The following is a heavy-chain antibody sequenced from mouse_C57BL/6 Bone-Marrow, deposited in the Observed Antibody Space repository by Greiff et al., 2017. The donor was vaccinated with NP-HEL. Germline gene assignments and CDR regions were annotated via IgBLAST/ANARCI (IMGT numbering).Heavy chain of an antibody. CDR3: ARRYPAMDD. J-gene: IGHJ4*01. Sequence: VQLQQSGPVLVKPGASVKMSCKASGYTFTDYYMNWVKQSHGKSLEWIGVINPYNGGTSYNQKFKGKATLTVDKSSSTAYMELNSLTSEDSAVYYCARRYPAMDDWGQGTSVTVSS. CDR2: INPYNGGT. V-gene: IGHV1-19*01. D-gene: IGHD5-1-1*01. CDR1: GYTFTDYY.